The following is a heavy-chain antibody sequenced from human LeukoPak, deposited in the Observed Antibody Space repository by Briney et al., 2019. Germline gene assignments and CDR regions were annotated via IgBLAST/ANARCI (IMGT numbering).Heavy chain of an antibody. CDR3: ARRTYYDFIWGGSRHTGFNT. CDR2: INHGGNS. Sequence: PSETLSLTCAVYGGSFRDYYWSWIRQSPGKGLEWIAEINHGGNSHYNPSLMSRVTISVDTSKNQFSLKLSSVTAADTAMYYCARRTYYDFIWGGSRHTGFNTWGQGTLVTVSS. D-gene: IGHD3-16*02. J-gene: IGHJ5*02. V-gene: IGHV4-34*01. CDR1: GGSFRDYY.